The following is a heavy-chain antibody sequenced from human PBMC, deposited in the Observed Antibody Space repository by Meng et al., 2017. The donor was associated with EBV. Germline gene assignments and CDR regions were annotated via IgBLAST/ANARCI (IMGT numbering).Heavy chain of an antibody. J-gene: IGHJ4*02. D-gene: IGHD3-16*02. CDR1: GYTFTSYG. V-gene: IGHV1-18*01. CDR3: SRVRTFGGVIPPDY. Sequence: QVQLVASGAEVKDSGAAVTCCCKASGYTFTSYGISWVRQAPGQGREGMVWIIAYNGNTNYAQKLQGRVTMTTDTSTCTAYMELRSLRSDDTAVYYCSRVRTFGGVIPPDYWGQGTLVTVSS. CDR2: IIAYNGNT.